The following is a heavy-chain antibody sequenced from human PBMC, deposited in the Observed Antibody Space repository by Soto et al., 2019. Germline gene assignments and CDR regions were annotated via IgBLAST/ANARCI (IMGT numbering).Heavy chain of an antibody. Sequence: QVQLVESGGGLVKPGGSLRLSCAASGFTFSDSYITWIRQAPGKGLEWVSYISSTGRTIDYADSVKGRVTISRDYAKNSLYLQVNSLRAEDTAVYYCARGMEGYWYCDLWGRGTLVTVSS. CDR1: GFTFSDSY. J-gene: IGHJ2*01. V-gene: IGHV3-11*01. D-gene: IGHD2-8*01. CDR3: ARGMEGYWYCDL. CDR2: ISSTGRTI.